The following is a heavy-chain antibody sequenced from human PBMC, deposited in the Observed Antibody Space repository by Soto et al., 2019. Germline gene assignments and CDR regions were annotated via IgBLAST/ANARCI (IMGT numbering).Heavy chain of an antibody. J-gene: IGHJ4*02. D-gene: IGHD3-10*01. CDR1: GFIFSHFG. V-gene: IGHV3-30*18. CDR2: ISNDGSQK. CDR3: VKGGGVVGFGGFVGD. Sequence: QVQLVESGGGVVQPGTSLRLSCAASGFIFSHFGMHWVRQAPGKGLEWVAVISNDGSQKYYADSIKGRFTISRDTSRNNLYMQMNSLRPEETAMYYCVKGGGVVGFGGFVGDWGQGILVTVSS.